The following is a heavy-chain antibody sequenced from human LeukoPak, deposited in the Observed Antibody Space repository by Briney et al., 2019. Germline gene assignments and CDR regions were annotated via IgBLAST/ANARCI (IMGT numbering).Heavy chain of an antibody. J-gene: IGHJ4*02. D-gene: IGHD6-19*01. CDR1: GFTFSTYG. CDR3: AREAVAGLYYFDY. V-gene: IGHV3-23*01. CDR2: VTDSGVST. Sequence: GGCLRLSCAASGFTFSTYGMSWVRQAPGKGLEWVSTVTDSGVSTYYAYSVKGRFTISRDNSKNTLYLQMNSLRAEDTAVYYCAREAVAGLYYFDYWGQGTLVTVSS.